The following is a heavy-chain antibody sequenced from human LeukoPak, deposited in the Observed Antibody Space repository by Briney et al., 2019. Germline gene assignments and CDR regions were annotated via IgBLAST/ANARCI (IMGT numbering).Heavy chain of an antibody. Sequence: ASVKDSCKASGYTFTGYYIHWVRQAPGQGREWMGRINPNTGGTEYAQKFRGRVTITRDTSITTAYMQLSRLTSDDTAIDYCAKVPPSETVAGNWLGPWGRGALVTVSS. D-gene: IGHD6-13*01. CDR2: INPNTGGT. CDR3: AKVPPSETVAGNWLGP. CDR1: GYTFTGYY. V-gene: IGHV1-2*06. J-gene: IGHJ5*02.